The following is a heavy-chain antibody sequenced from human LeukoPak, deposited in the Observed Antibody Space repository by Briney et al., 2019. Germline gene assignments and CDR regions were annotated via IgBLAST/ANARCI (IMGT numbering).Heavy chain of an antibody. V-gene: IGHV4-4*07. CDR1: SGSISSYY. CDR3: ARQGAVANFDY. J-gene: IGHJ4*02. CDR2: IYTSGST. Sequence: SETLSLTCTVSSGSISSYYWSCIRQPAGEGLEWIGRIYTSGSTNYTPSLKSRVTMSVDTSKNQFSLKLSSVTAADTAVYYCARQGAVANFDYWGQGTLVTVSS. D-gene: IGHD6-19*01.